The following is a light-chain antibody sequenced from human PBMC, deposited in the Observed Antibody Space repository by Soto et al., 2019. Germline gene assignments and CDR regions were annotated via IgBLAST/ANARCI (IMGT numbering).Light chain of an antibody. V-gene: IGLV1-44*01. CDR3: ATWDDSLNGVV. CDR2: RNN. CDR1: SSNIGSNS. J-gene: IGLJ7*01. Sequence: QSVLTQPPSASGTPGQRVTISCSGSSSNIGSNSVNWYQQLPGTAPKLLIYRNNQRPSGVPGRFSVSKSGTSASLAISGLQSEDEADYYCATWDDSLNGVVFGGGTQLTVL.